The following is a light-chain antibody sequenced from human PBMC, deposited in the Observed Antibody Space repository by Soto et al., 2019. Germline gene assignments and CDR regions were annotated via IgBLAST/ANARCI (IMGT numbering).Light chain of an antibody. J-gene: IGLJ2*01. V-gene: IGLV1-36*01. CDR1: SSNIGNNA. Sequence: QSVLTQPPSVSEAPRQRVTISCSGSSSNIGNNAVNWYQQLPGKAPKLLIYYDDLLPSGVSDRFSGSKSGTSASLGISGLQAEDEGDYYCAAWDDSLNGPVFGGGTKVTVL. CDR2: YDD. CDR3: AAWDDSLNGPV.